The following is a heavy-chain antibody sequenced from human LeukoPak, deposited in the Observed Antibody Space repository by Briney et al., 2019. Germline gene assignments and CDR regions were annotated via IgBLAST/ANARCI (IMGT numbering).Heavy chain of an antibody. CDR1: GFTCSNYA. CDR2: LSGTGVIT. CDR3: PRVLSNGGYIHY. Sequence: GGSLRLSCAASGFTCSNYARSWVGQAPGKGREGVSTLSGTGVITYYADSVRGRFTISRDNSKNTLYLRGSSPRAQDTAVHYCPRVLSNGGYIHYWGQGTLVTVSS. J-gene: IGHJ4*02. D-gene: IGHD2-8*01. V-gene: IGHV3-23*01.